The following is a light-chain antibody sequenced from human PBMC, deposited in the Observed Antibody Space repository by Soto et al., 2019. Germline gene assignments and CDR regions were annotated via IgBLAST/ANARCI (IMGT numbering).Light chain of an antibody. CDR3: QQYNNWPPLT. CDR1: QGLSNN. CDR2: GAS. V-gene: IGKV3-15*01. J-gene: IGKJ4*01. Sequence: EIVMTQSPATLSVSPGERATLSCRASQGLSNNLAWYQRKPGQAPRLLIYGASTRATGIPARFSGSGSGTEFTLTISSLQSEDFALYYCQQYNNWPPLTFGGGTKVDIK.